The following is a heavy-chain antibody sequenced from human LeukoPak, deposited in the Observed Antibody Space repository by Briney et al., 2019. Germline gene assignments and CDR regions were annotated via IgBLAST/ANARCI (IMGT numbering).Heavy chain of an antibody. CDR2: IRYDGSNK. Sequence: PGGSLRLSCAASGFTFSSYGMHWVRQAPGKGLEWVAFIRYDGSNKYYADSVKGRFTISRDNSKNTLYLQMNSLRAEDTAVYYCAKDDSSGFNWFDPWGQGTQVTVSS. J-gene: IGHJ5*02. V-gene: IGHV3-30*02. CDR1: GFTFSSYG. D-gene: IGHD3-22*01. CDR3: AKDDSSGFNWFDP.